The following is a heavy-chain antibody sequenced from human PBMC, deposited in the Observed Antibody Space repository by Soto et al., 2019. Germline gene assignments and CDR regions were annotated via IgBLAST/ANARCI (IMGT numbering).Heavy chain of an antibody. V-gene: IGHV1-69*01. CDR2: IIPIFGTA. Sequence: QVQLVQSGAEVKKPGSSVKDSCKASGGTFSSYPISWVRQAPGQGLEWMGGIIPIFGTANYAQKFQGRVTITADESTSTAYMDLSILRSEDTAVYYCARALKVDAFDICAQGTMVTVSS. CDR3: ARALKVDAFDI. J-gene: IGHJ3*02. CDR1: GGTFSSYP. D-gene: IGHD2-8*01.